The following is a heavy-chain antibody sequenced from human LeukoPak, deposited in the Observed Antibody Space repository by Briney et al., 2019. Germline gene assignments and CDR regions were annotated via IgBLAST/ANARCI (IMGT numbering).Heavy chain of an antibody. CDR1: GFNFSTYT. Sequence: GGSLRLSCAASGFNFSTYTMNWVRQAPGKGLEWVSYISSSGSTIYYADSVKGRFTISRDNAKNSLYLQMNSLRAEDTAVYYCAELGITMIGGVWGKGTTVTISS. V-gene: IGHV3-48*04. J-gene: IGHJ6*04. CDR2: ISSSGSTI. D-gene: IGHD3-10*02. CDR3: AELGITMIGGV.